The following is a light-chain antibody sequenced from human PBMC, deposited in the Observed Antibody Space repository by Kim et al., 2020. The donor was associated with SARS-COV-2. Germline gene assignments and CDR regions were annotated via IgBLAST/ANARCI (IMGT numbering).Light chain of an antibody. CDR1: QSVISW. V-gene: IGKV1-5*03. J-gene: IGKJ1*01. CDR2: KAS. CDR3: QQYNTYPWT. Sequence: DIQMTLSPSTLSASVGDRVTITCRASQSVISWVAWYQQKPGQAPKFLIYKASALESGVPSRFSGSGSGTEFTLTISRLQPDDFATYYCQQYNTYPWTFGQGTKVDIK.